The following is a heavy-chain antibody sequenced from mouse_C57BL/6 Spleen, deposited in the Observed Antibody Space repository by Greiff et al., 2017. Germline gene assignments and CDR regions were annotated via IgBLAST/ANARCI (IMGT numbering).Heavy chain of an antibody. Sequence: QVQLQQSGPGLVQPSQSLSITCTVSGFSLTSYGVHWVRQSPGKGLEWLGVIWGGGSTDYNAAFISRMSISKDTSKSQGFFKMNVLQADNTAIYCCARKGGPREWGLYFDYWGQGTTLTVSS. V-gene: IGHV2-2*01. CDR3: ARKGGPREWGLYFDY. CDR1: GFSLTSYG. CDR2: IWGGGST. D-gene: IGHD1-3*01. J-gene: IGHJ2*01.